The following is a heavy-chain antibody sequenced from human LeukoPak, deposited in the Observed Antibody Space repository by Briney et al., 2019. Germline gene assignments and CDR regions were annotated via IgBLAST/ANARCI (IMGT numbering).Heavy chain of an antibody. CDR2: INAYNGNT. CDR3: ARVVVVVPAAMTGWFDP. V-gene: IGHV1-18*01. D-gene: IGHD2-2*01. CDR1: GYTFTSYG. Sequence: GASVKVSCKASGYTFTSYGISWVRQAPGQGLEGMGWINAYNGNTNYAQKLQGRVTMTTDTSTSTAYMELRSLRSDDTAVYYCARVVVVVPAAMTGWFDPWGQGTLVTVSS. J-gene: IGHJ5*02.